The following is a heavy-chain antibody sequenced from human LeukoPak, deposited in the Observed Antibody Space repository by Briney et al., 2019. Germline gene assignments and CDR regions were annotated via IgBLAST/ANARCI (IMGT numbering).Heavy chain of an antibody. CDR2: ISGSGGST. Sequence: GGSLRLSCAASGFTFSSYAMSWVRQAPGKGLEWVSAISGSGGSTYYADSVKGRFTISRDNSKNTLYLQMNSLRAEDTAVYYCANPQLGWNYYYYGMDVWGQGTTVTVSS. D-gene: IGHD6-19*01. CDR3: ANPQLGWNYYYYGMDV. CDR1: GFTFSSYA. V-gene: IGHV3-23*01. J-gene: IGHJ6*02.